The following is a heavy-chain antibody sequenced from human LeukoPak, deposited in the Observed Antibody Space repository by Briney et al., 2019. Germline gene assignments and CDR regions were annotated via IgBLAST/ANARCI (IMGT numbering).Heavy chain of an antibody. CDR1: GYTFTGYY. J-gene: IGHJ4*02. CDR2: INPNSGGT. CDR3: ARDGGIAARLTLDY. Sequence: GASVKVSCKASGYTFTGYYMHWVRLAPGQGLEWMGWINPNSGGTNYAQKFQGRVTMTRDTSISTAYMELSRLRSDDTAVYYCARDGGIAARLTLDYWGQGTLVTVSS. V-gene: IGHV1-2*02. D-gene: IGHD6-6*01.